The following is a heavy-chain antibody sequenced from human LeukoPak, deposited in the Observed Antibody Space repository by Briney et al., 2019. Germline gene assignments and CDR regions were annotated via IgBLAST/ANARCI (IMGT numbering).Heavy chain of an antibody. V-gene: IGHV6-1*01. CDR3: ARKRILQSSGWYEYAIDI. D-gene: IGHD6-19*01. J-gene: IGHJ3*02. Sequence: SQTLSLTCAISGDSVSSNSAAWNWIRQSPSRGLEWLGRTYYRSKWYNDYAVSVKSRITINPDTSKNQFSLQLNSVTPEDTAVYYCARKRILQSSGWYEYAIDIWGQGTMVTVSS. CDR2: TYYRSKWYN. CDR1: GDSVSSNSAA.